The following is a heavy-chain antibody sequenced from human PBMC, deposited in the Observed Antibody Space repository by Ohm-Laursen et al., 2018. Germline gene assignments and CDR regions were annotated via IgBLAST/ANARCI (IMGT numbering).Heavy chain of an antibody. CDR3: ARRSSWPDY. CDR1: GYSISSGYF. Sequence: SETLSLTCAVSGYSISSGYFWGWIRQPPGKGLEWIGTIYHSGSTYYNPSLKSRVILSVDTYKNLFPLKLTSMTAADTALYYCARRSSWPDYWGQGTLVTVSS. J-gene: IGHJ4*02. V-gene: IGHV4-38-2*01. CDR2: IYHSGST. D-gene: IGHD6-13*01.